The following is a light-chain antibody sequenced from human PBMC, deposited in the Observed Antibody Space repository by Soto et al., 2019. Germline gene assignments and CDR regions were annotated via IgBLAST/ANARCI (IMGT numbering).Light chain of an antibody. Sequence: EFVVTQSLATLSLSPGERATLSCRASQSVSSYLAAYHQKPRQPPSLLIYDASTRAAGIPARFSGSGSATDFTLTISSLEPEDVAVYYCQQRSDRPWTFGQGTKVDNK. CDR3: QQRSDRPWT. CDR2: DAS. J-gene: IGKJ1*01. CDR1: QSVSSY. V-gene: IGKV3-11*01.